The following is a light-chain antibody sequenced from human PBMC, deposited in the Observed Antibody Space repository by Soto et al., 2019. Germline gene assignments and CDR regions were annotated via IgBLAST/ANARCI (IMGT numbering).Light chain of an antibody. Sequence: EIVLTQSPGTLSLSPGERATLSCRASPSVSGSNLAWYQQKPGQPPRLVIYGASSRATGIPDRFSGSGSGTDFTLTISRLEPEDFAVYYWQQYGSFGQGTKVDIK. CDR1: PSVSGSN. J-gene: IGKJ1*01. CDR3: QQYGS. CDR2: GAS. V-gene: IGKV3-20*01.